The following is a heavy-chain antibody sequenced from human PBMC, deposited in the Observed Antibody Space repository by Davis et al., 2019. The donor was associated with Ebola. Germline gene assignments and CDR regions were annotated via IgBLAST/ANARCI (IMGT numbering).Heavy chain of an antibody. D-gene: IGHD1-26*01. CDR2: ITSSSSII. V-gene: IGHV3-48*02. CDR3: VRDSVVGATTFWFDP. J-gene: IGHJ5*02. Sequence: GESLKISCEASGFTFSSYTMNWVRQAPGKGLEWLSYITSSSSIIYYADPVKGRFTISRDNAKNSLYLQMNRRRDEDTAVYYCVRDSVVGATTFWFDPWGQGTLVTVSS. CDR1: GFTFSSYT.